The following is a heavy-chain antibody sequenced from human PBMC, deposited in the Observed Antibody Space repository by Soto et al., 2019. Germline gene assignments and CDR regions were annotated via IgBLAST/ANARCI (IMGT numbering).Heavy chain of an antibody. J-gene: IGHJ4*02. Sequence: QVQLQESGPGLVKPSGTLSLTCAVSGDYMTNTNWWSWVRQPPGKGLEWIGEIYHSGSTNYNPSLRSRVTMSVDKSKNQFSLNLTSVTAADTAVYYCAKRSLRRLRFVETHWGQGTLVTVSS. CDR3: AKRSLRRLRFVETH. CDR1: GDYMTNTNW. CDR2: IYHSGST. D-gene: IGHD3-3*01. V-gene: IGHV4-4*02.